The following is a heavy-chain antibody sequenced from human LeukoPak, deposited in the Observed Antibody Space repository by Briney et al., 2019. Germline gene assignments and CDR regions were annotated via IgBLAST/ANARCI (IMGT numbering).Heavy chain of an antibody. Sequence: PGGSLRLSCAASGFTFSSYWMSWVRQAPGKGLEWVANIKQDGSEKYYVDSVKGRFTISRDNAKNSLYLQMNILRAEDTAVYYCARELAYCGGDCYSAAYYWAQGTLVTVSS. CDR1: GFTFSSYW. CDR2: IKQDGSEK. V-gene: IGHV3-7*01. J-gene: IGHJ4*02. CDR3: ARELAYCGGDCYSAAYY. D-gene: IGHD2-21*02.